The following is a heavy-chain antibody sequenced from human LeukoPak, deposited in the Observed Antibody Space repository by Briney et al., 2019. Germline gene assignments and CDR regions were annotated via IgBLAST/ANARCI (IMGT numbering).Heavy chain of an antibody. CDR1: GGSISSYY. CDR3: PREGIVATIGDAFDS. CDR2: IYYSGST. J-gene: IGHJ3*02. D-gene: IGHD5-12*01. V-gene: IGHV4-59*01. Sequence: PSETLSLTCTVSGGSISSYYWSWIRQPPGKGLEWIGYIYYSGSTNYNPSLKSRVTISVDTSKNQFSLKLSSVTAADTAVYYCPREGIVATIGDAFDSWGQGTMVTVSS.